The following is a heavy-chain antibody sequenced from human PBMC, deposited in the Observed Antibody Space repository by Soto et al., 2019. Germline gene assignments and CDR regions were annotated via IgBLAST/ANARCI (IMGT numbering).Heavy chain of an antibody. CDR1: GFTFSSYD. J-gene: IGHJ4*02. CDR2: ISSNGGTT. CDR3: VRRGSGNYDY. D-gene: IGHD1-7*01. Sequence: EVQLAESGGGMVQPGGSLRLSCVASGFTFSSYDMHWVRQAPGKGLEYVSSISSNGGTTYYGNSVKGRFTISRDNSKNTLYLQLGSLRADDMAVYYCVRRGSGNYDYWGQGTLVNVSS. V-gene: IGHV3-64*01.